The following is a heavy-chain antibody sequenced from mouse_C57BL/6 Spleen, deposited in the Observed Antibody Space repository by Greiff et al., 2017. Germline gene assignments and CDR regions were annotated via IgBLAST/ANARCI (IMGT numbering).Heavy chain of an antibody. V-gene: IGHV1-22*01. CDR2: INPNNGGT. CDR1: GYTFTDYN. CDR3: TRDYYLKFDY. J-gene: IGHJ2*01. Sequence: EVQLQQSGPELVKPGASVKMSCKASGYTFTDYNMHWVKQSHGKSLEWIGYINPNNGGTSYNQKFKGKATLTVNKSSSTAYMELRSLTSEDSAVYYCTRDYYLKFDYWGQGTTLTVSS. D-gene: IGHD1-1*01.